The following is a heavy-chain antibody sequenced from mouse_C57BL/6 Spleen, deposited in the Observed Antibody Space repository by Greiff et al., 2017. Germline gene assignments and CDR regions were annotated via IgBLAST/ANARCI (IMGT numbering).Heavy chain of an antibody. Sequence: QVQLQQPGAELVRPGSSVKLSCKASGYTFTSYWMHWVKQRPIQGLEWIGNIYPSDSETNYNQKFKDKATLTVDKSSSTAYMQLSSLTSEDSAVYYGSRKGTTVVAADYFDYWGQGTTLTVAS. CDR2: IYPSDSET. D-gene: IGHD1-1*01. CDR1: GYTFTSYW. V-gene: IGHV1-52*01. J-gene: IGHJ2*01. CDR3: SRKGTTVVAADYFDY.